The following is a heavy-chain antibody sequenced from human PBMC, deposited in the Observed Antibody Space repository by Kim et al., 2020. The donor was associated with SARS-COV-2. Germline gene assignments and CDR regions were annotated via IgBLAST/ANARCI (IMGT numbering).Heavy chain of an antibody. CDR1: GFSFNTYG. Sequence: GGSLRLSCAASGFSFNTYGMHWVRQAPGKGLEWVAVIWYDGSSEYYADSVKGRFSISRDNSKNTLYLLLNSLRAEDTAVYHCARDNRGSDYTNYRNPLYYYNYGMDVWGQGTTVTVSS. CDR2: IWYDGSSE. V-gene: IGHV3-33*01. D-gene: IGHD4-4*01. CDR3: ARDNRGSDYTNYRNPLYYYNYGMDV. J-gene: IGHJ6*02.